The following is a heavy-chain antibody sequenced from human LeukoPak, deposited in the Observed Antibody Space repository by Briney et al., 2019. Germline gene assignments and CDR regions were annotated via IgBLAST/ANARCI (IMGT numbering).Heavy chain of an antibody. CDR1: GYTFTSYG. Sequence: GASVKVSCKASGYTFTSYGISWVRQAPGQGLEWMGWISAYNGNTNYAQKLQGRVTMTTDTSTSTAHMELRSLRSDDTAVYYCARDSPPKYSSSWYLYYYGMDVWGQGTTVTVSS. D-gene: IGHD6-13*01. CDR2: ISAYNGNT. CDR3: ARDSPPKYSSSWYLYYYGMDV. V-gene: IGHV1-18*01. J-gene: IGHJ6*02.